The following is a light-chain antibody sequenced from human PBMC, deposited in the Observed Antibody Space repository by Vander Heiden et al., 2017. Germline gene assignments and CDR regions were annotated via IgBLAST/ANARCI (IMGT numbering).Light chain of an antibody. CDR3: QSYDSSLSGSGV. CDR2: GNS. J-gene: IGLJ1*01. Sequence: QSVLTQPPSVSGAPGQRVTISCTGSSSNIGGGYDVHGYQQLPGTAPKLLIYGNSNRPSGVPDRFSGSKSGTSASLAITGLQAEDEAYYYCQSYDSSLSGSGVFGTGTKVSGL. V-gene: IGLV1-40*01. CDR1: SSNIGGGYD.